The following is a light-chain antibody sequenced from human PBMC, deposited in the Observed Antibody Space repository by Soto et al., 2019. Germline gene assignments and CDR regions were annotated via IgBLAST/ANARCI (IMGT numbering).Light chain of an antibody. J-gene: IGKJ1*01. Sequence: EIVLTQSPGTLSLSPGERATLSCRASQSVSSSYLAWYQQKPGQAPRLLIYGASSRATGIPDRFSGSGSGTDFTLTISRREPEDLAVYYCQKYGSSRWTFGQGTKVEIK. V-gene: IGKV3-20*01. CDR3: QKYGSSRWT. CDR2: GAS. CDR1: QSVSSSY.